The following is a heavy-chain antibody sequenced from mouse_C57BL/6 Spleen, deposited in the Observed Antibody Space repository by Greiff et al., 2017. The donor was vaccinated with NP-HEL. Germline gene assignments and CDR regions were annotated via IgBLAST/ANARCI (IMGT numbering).Heavy chain of an antibody. D-gene: IGHD1-1*01. CDR3: ARSGTVFAY. Sequence: QVQLQQPGAELVMPGASVKLSCKASGYTFTSYWMHWVKQRPGQGLEWIGEIDPSDSYTNYNQKFKGKSTLHVDKSSSTAYMQLSSLTSEDSAVYYCARSGTVFAYWGQGTLVTVSA. CDR2: IDPSDSYT. CDR1: GYTFTSYW. V-gene: IGHV1-69*01. J-gene: IGHJ3*01.